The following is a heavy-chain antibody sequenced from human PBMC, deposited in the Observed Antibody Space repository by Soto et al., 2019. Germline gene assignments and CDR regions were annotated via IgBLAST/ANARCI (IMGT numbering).Heavy chain of an antibody. CDR3: ARASAVAGYNWFDP. V-gene: IGHV4-4*02. D-gene: IGHD6-19*01. CDR2: IYHSGST. J-gene: IGHJ5*02. CDR1: CGSLSSSNW. Sequence: SETLSLTCAVSCGSLSSSNWWSWVRQPPGKGLEWIGEIYHSGSTNYNPSLKSRVTISVDKSKNQFSLKLSSVTAADTAVYYCARASAVAGYNWFDPWGQGTLVTVSS.